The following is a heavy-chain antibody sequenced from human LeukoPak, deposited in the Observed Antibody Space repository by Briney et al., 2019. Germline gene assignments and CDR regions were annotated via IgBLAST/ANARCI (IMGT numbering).Heavy chain of an antibody. D-gene: IGHD1-14*01. J-gene: IGHJ4*02. CDR1: GYSFTGQD. CDR2: INPNTGGT. V-gene: IGHV1-2*02. CDR3: ASYPRYNNAPPCDY. Sequence: GASVKVSCKASGYSFTGQDMHWVRQAPGQGLEWMGWINPNTGGTNYAQKFQGRVTITRDTTISAAFMELSRLTSDDTAVYYCASYPRYNNAPPCDYWGQGTLVTVSS.